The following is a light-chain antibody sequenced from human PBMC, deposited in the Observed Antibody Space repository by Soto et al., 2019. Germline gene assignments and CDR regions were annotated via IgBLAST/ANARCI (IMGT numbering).Light chain of an antibody. V-gene: IGKV1-12*01. J-gene: IGKJ4*01. CDR1: QDISSW. Sequence: DIQLTQSPASVSATVGARVTITCRASQDISSWLAWYQQKPGQAPNLLIYSASSLQSGVPSRFSGDGAETEFTLTGNSLQPEDFATYYCQQADSFPLTFGGGTKVEL. CDR2: SAS. CDR3: QQADSFPLT.